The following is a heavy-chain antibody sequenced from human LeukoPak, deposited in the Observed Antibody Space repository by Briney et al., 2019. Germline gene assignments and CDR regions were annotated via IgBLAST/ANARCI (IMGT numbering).Heavy chain of an antibody. CDR3: ARLPGYCTGGSCYFDY. CDR2: IYPGDSDT. D-gene: IGHD2-15*01. CDR1: GSIFTNYW. Sequence: LGAPLQISCKGSGSIFTNYWIGWVRQLGGKGRERTGIIYPGDSDTRYIPSFQGQVTFSADKSISTTYLQWSSLKASDTAMYYCARLPGYCTGGSCYFDYWGQGTLVTVSS. J-gene: IGHJ4*02. V-gene: IGHV5-51*01.